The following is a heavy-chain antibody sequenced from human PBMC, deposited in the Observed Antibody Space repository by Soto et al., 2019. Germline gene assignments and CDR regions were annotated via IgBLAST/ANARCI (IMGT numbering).Heavy chain of an antibody. CDR3: ATAYYGSDPFDP. CDR2: IYHSGST. J-gene: IGHJ5*02. V-gene: IGHV4-4*02. Sequence: QVQLQESGPGLVKPSGTLSLTCAVSGGSISSSNWWSWDRQPPGKGLEWIGEIYHSGSTNYNPSLKSRGSIAVYKSKNQSSPKLSSVTAADPAVYYGATAYYGSDPFDPWGQGALVTVST. D-gene: IGHD3-10*01. CDR1: GGSISSSNW.